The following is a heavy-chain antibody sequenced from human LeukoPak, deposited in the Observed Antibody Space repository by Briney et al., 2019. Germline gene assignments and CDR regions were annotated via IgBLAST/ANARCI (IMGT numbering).Heavy chain of an antibody. CDR1: GGSFSGYY. CDR2: INHSGST. J-gene: IGHJ5*02. V-gene: IGHV4-34*01. Sequence: SETLSLTCAVYGGSFSGYYWSWIRQPPGKGLEWIGEINHSGSTNYNPSLKSRVTISVDTSKNQFSLKLSSVTAADTAVYYCARHLRSYVLSWFDPWGQGTLVTVSS. CDR3: ARHLRSYVLSWFDP. D-gene: IGHD3-10*01.